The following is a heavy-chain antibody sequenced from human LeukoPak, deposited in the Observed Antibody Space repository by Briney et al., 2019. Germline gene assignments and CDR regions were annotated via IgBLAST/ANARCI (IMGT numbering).Heavy chain of an antibody. D-gene: IGHD2-15*01. J-gene: IGHJ4*02. Sequence: GGSLRLSCAASGFSFSSYTMNWVRQAPGKGLEWVSSISSSSSYIYYADSLKGRFTISRDNAKNSLYLQMNSLRAEDTAIYYCARGLYSFDYWGQGTLVTVSS. V-gene: IGHV3-21*04. CDR2: ISSSSSYI. CDR1: GFSFSSYT. CDR3: ARGLYSFDY.